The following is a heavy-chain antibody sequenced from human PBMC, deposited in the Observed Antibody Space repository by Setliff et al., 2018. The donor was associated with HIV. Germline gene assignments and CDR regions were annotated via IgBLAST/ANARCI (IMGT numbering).Heavy chain of an antibody. Sequence: ASVKVSCKASGYTFTGYYIHWVRQAPGQGLEWMGWIIPNSGGTNYAQKFQGRVTMTRDTSTSTAYMELSGLTSDDTAVYYCARDGGGGLRLGELSSYDAFDIWGQGTMVTVSS. D-gene: IGHD3-16*02. CDR2: IIPNSGGT. J-gene: IGHJ3*02. CDR3: ARDGGGGLRLGELSSYDAFDI. V-gene: IGHV1-2*02. CDR1: GYTFTGYY.